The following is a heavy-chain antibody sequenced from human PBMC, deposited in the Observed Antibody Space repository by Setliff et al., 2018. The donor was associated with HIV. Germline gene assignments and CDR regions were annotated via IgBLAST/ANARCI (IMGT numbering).Heavy chain of an antibody. CDR1: NVSINSYY. D-gene: IGHD2-15*01. CDR2: ISSSGTT. J-gene: IGHJ1*01. V-gene: IGHV4-4*07. Sequence: PSETLSLTCTVSNVSINSYYWSWIRQPAGRALEWIGRISSSGTTNYNPSLKSRVKMSIDTSKNQFSLKLSSVTAADTAVYFCARDPYCSGDGCFRYYQHWGRGTLVTVSS. CDR3: ARDPYCSGDGCFRYYQH.